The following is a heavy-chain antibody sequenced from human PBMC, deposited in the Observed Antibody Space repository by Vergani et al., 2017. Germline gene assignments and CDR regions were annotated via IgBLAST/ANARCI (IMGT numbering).Heavy chain of an antibody. Sequence: QVQLVQSGAEVKKPGASVKVSCKASGYTFTSYAMHWVRQAPGQRLEWMGWINAGNGNTKYSQKFQGRVTITRYTSASTAYMELSSLRSEDTAVYYCARVMAVGGYGSGSMGYWGQGTLVTVSS. D-gene: IGHD3-10*01. J-gene: IGHJ4*02. CDR3: ARVMAVGGYGSGSMGY. CDR2: INAGNGNT. V-gene: IGHV1-3*01. CDR1: GYTFTSYA.